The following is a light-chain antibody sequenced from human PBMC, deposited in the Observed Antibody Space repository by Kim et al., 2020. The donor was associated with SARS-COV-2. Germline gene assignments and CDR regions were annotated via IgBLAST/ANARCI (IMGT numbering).Light chain of an antibody. CDR3: QQYGGSPQT. CDR2: GAS. Sequence: EIVMTQSPGTLSLSPGERATLSCRASQSVRNNYLAWYQQKPGQAPRLLIYGASSRATGIPDRFSGSGSGTDFTLTISRLEPEDFAVYYCQQYGGSPQTFGQGTKVDIK. J-gene: IGKJ1*01. V-gene: IGKV3-20*01. CDR1: QSVRNNY.